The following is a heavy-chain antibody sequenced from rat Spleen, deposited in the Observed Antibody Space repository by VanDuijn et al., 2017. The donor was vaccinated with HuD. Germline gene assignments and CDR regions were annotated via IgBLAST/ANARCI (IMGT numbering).Heavy chain of an antibody. Sequence: EVQLVDSGGGLVQPGRSLKLSCAASGFTFSDYYMAWVRQAPKKGLEWVASIINVGDNIHYQDSVKGRFTISRDNAQNTLYLQMNSLRSEDTATYYCTRSRPYYGYNGPFDYWGQGVMVTVSS. D-gene: IGHD1-9*01. CDR3: TRSRPYYGYNGPFDY. CDR2: IINVGDNI. V-gene: IGHV5-25*01. CDR1: GFTFSDYY. J-gene: IGHJ2*01.